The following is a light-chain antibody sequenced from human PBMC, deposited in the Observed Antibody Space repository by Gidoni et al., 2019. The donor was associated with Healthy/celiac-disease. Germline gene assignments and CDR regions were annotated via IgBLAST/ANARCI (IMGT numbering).Light chain of an antibody. CDR1: QLGDKY. CDR2: QDS. J-gene: IGLJ2*01. V-gene: IGLV3-1*01. Sequence: YELTQPPSFSVSPGQTASITCSGDQLGDKYACWYQQKPGQSPVLVIYQDSKRPSGIPERFSGSNSGNTATLTISGTQAMDEADYYCQAWDSSTVVFGGGTKLTVL. CDR3: QAWDSSTVV.